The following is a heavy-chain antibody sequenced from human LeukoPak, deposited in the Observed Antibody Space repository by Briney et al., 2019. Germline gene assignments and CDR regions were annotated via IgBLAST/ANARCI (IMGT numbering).Heavy chain of an antibody. Sequence: ASVKVSCKASGYTFTGYYMHWVRQAPGQGLEWMGWINPNSGGTNYAQKFQGRVTMTRDTSISTAYMELSRLRSDDTAVYYCARDYVLLWFGESSGMDVWGKGTTVTVSS. J-gene: IGHJ6*03. CDR2: INPNSGGT. CDR3: ARDYVLLWFGESSGMDV. CDR1: GYTFTGYY. D-gene: IGHD3-10*01. V-gene: IGHV1-2*02.